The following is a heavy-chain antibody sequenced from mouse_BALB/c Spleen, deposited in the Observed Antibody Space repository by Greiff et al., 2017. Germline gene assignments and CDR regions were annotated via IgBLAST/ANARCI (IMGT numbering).Heavy chain of an antibody. J-gene: IGHJ4*01. Sequence: SLNISSPSPAYASSRHRSQLVNQRPGQGLEWIGQIYPGDGDTNYNGKFHRNATLTADKSSSTAYMQLSSLTSEDSAVYFCASPYYYGSSRGYEGEEGGQG. CDR1: AYASSRHR. CDR3: ASPYYYGSSRGYEGEE. CDR2: IYPGDGDT. D-gene: IGHD1-1*01. V-gene: IGHV1-80*01.